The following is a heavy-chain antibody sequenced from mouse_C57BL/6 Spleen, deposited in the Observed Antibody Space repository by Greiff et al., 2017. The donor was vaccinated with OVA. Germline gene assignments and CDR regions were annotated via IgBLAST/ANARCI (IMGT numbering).Heavy chain of an antibody. CDR1: GFTFSSYA. CDR2: ISDGGSYT. J-gene: IGHJ1*03. V-gene: IGHV5-4*01. CDR3: ARERSWYFDV. Sequence: EVHLLESGGGLVKPGGSLKLSCAASGFTFSSYAMSWVRQTPEKRLEWVATISDGGSYTYYPDNVKGRFTISRDNAKNNLYLQMSHLKSEDTAMYYCARERSWYFDVWGTGTTVTVSS.